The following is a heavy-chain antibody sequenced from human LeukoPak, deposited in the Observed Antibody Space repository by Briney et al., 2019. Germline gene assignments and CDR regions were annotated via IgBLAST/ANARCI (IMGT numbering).Heavy chain of an antibody. Sequence: GGSLRLSCAASGFTFNSYWMHWVRQAPGKGLVWVSRINSDGSSTSYADSVKGRFTISRDNAKNTLYLQMNSLGVEDTAVYYCANYYYYNSGYFDYWGRGTLVTVSS. CDR3: ANYYYYNSGYFDY. CDR2: INSDGSST. V-gene: IGHV3-74*01. D-gene: IGHD3-22*01. J-gene: IGHJ4*02. CDR1: GFTFNSYW.